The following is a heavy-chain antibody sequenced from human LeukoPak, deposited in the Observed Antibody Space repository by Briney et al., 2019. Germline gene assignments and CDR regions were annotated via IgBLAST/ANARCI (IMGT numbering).Heavy chain of an antibody. Sequence: GGSLRLSCAVSGFTFSSYGMHWVRQAPGKGLEWVAVISYDGSNKYYADSVKGRFTISRDNSKNTLYLQMNSLRAEDTAVYYCAKLVGATHDAFDIWGQGTMVTVSS. V-gene: IGHV3-30*18. CDR3: AKLVGATHDAFDI. D-gene: IGHD1-26*01. CDR1: GFTFSSYG. CDR2: ISYDGSNK. J-gene: IGHJ3*02.